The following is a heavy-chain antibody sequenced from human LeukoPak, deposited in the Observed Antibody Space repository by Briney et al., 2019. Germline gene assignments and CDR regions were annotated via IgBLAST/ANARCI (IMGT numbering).Heavy chain of an antibody. J-gene: IGHJ3*02. CDR2: IYYSGST. Sequence: SETLSLTCTASGGSISSYYWSWIRQPPGKGLEWIGYIYYSGSTNYNPSLKSRVTISVDTSKNQFSLKLSSVTAADTAVYYCARGYTKTSFHDAFDIWGQGTMVTVSS. V-gene: IGHV4-59*01. CDR3: ARGYTKTSFHDAFDI. CDR1: GGSISSYY. D-gene: IGHD5-12*01.